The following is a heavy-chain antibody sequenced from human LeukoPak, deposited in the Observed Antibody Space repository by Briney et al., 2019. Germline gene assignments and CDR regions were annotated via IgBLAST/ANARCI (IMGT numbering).Heavy chain of an antibody. J-gene: IGHJ5*02. V-gene: IGHV4-30-4*08. Sequence: SETLSLTCTVSGGSISSGDYYWSWIRQPPGKGLEWIGYIYYSGSTYYNPSLKSRVTISVDRSKNQFSLKLSSVTAADTAVYYCARDWGTSFDPWGQGTLVTVSS. CDR2: IYYSGST. D-gene: IGHD3-16*01. CDR1: GGSISSGDYY. CDR3: ARDWGTSFDP.